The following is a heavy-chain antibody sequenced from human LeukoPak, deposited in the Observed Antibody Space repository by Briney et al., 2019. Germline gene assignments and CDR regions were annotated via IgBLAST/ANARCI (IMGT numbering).Heavy chain of an antibody. D-gene: IGHD3-10*01. V-gene: IGHV3-7*01. Sequence: GGSLRLSCTASRFTFSSHWMNWVRQAPGKGLEWVANINKDGTEKYYMDSVRGRFTISRDNAQNSLYLQMSSLRADDTAVYYCAREDGSGTDRLQYYGMDVWGQGTTVTVSS. CDR1: RFTFSSHW. CDR2: INKDGTEK. CDR3: AREDGSGTDRLQYYGMDV. J-gene: IGHJ6*02.